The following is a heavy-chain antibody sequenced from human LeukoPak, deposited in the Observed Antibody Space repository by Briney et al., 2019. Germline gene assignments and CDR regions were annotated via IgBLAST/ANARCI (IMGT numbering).Heavy chain of an antibody. V-gene: IGHV1-18*01. Sequence: ASVKVSCKASGYSFINYGISWVRQAPGEGLEWMGWISAYNDDTRYAQKLQGRVTMTTDTSMRTAYMELRSLSSDDTAVYYCARESRSSGEDYWGQGTLVTVSS. CDR3: ARESRSSGEDY. CDR1: GYSFINYG. J-gene: IGHJ4*02. D-gene: IGHD6-19*01. CDR2: ISAYNDDT.